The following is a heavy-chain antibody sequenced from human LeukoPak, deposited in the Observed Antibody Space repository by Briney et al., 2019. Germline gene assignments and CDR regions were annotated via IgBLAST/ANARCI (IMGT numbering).Heavy chain of an antibody. CDR3: AREDTTYSYDKSMVTLDY. CDR2: ISSSGTTI. V-gene: IGHV3-48*01. CDR1: GFTFSSYS. J-gene: IGHJ4*02. Sequence: QSGGSLRLSCAASGFTFSSYSMNWVRQAPGEGLEWVSFISSSGTTIYHADSVKGRFTISRDNAKNSLYLQMNSLRAEDTAVYYCAREDTTYSYDKSMVTLDYWGQGTLVTVSS. D-gene: IGHD5-18*01.